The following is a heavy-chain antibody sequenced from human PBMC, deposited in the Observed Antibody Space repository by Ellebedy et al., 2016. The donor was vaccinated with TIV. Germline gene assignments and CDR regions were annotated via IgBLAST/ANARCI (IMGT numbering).Heavy chain of an antibody. V-gene: IGHV3-23*01. Sequence: GESLKISCAASGFTFSSYAMSWVRQAPGKGLEWVSAISGSGGSTYYADSVKGRFTISRDNAKNSLYLQMNSLRAEDTAVYYCARGVTMVRALDVWGQGTTVTVSS. CDR2: ISGSGGST. J-gene: IGHJ6*02. CDR1: GFTFSSYA. D-gene: IGHD3-10*01. CDR3: ARGVTMVRALDV.